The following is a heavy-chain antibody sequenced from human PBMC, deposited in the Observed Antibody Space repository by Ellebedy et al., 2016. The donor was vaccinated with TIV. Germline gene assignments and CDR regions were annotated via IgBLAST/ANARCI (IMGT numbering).Heavy chain of an antibody. Sequence: SETLSLXCTVSGGSVSSGSYYWSWIRQPPGKGLEWIGYIYYSGSTNYNPSLKSRVTISVDTSKNQFSLKLSSVTAEDTAVYYCATLTRDFWSGYDMRNWFDPWGQGTLVTVSS. CDR2: IYYSGST. CDR3: ATLTRDFWSGYDMRNWFDP. D-gene: IGHD3-3*01. CDR1: GGSVSSGSYY. J-gene: IGHJ5*02. V-gene: IGHV4-61*01.